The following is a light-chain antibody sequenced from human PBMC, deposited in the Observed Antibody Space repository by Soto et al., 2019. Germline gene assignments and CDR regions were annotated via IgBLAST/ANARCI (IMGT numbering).Light chain of an antibody. J-gene: IGKJ4*01. Sequence: EIVMTQSPGTLSVSPGERATLSCRASQSVSGNLAWYQQKPGQAPRLLIYGASTRATGIPARFNGGGSGTEFTLTISSLQSGDFGVYYCQHYNNWPLTFGGGTKVEIK. V-gene: IGKV3-15*01. CDR2: GAS. CDR1: QSVSGN. CDR3: QHYNNWPLT.